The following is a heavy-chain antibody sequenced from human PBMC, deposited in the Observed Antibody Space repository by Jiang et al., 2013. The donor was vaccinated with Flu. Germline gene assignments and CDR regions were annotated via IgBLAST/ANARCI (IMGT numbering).Heavy chain of an antibody. D-gene: IGHD6-13*01. CDR3: ARTADDAFDI. CDR2: IHTSGST. J-gene: IGHJ3*02. V-gene: IGHV4-4*07. CDR1: GDSISPYY. Sequence: PGLVKPSETLSLTCAVSGDSISPYYYTWIRQPAGKGLEYIGRIHTSGSTNYIPFLRSRVTMSVGTSKTQFSLRLNSVTAADTGVYYCARTADDAFDIWGQGTMVTVSS.